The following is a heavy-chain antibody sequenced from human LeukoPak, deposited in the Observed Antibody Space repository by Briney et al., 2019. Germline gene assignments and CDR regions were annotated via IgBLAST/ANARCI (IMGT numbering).Heavy chain of an antibody. V-gene: IGHV4-4*02. CDR3: ARVGSSRVVVAATPAPFGY. D-gene: IGHD2-15*01. Sequence: SETLSLTCAVSGGSISSSDWWSWIRQPPGKGLEWIGEIYHSGSTNYNPSLKSRVTISVDKSKTQFSLKLSSVTAADTAVYYCARVGSSRVVVAATPAPFGYWGQGTLVTVSS. CDR2: IYHSGST. CDR1: GGSISSSDW. J-gene: IGHJ4*02.